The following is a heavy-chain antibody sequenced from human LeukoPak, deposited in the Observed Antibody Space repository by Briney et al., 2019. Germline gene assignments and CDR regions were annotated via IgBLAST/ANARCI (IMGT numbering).Heavy chain of an antibody. CDR3: ARWLDGYTPLDY. CDR2: ISMSGRYV. D-gene: IGHD5-18*01. CDR1: GFAFDGYS. V-gene: IGHV3-21*01. J-gene: IGHJ4*02. Sequence: GGSLRLSCAASGFAFDGYSMNWVRQAPGKGLEWVASISMSGRYVHYAGSVRGRFTISRDNGRNSVYLQMTGLRIEDTATYFCARWLDGYTPLDYWGQGVLVTVSS.